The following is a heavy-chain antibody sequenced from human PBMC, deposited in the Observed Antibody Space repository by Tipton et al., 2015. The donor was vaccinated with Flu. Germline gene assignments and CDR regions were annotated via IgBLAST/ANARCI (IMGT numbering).Heavy chain of an antibody. CDR1: SFTFKNAW. V-gene: IGHV3-15*01. Sequence: SLRLSCAASSFTFKNAWMNWFRQAPGKGLQWVGRIRSRADGGTTEYAAPVKGRFAISRDDSKNTLYLQMDSLQAEDTGVYYCTTSPFHCGSAGCFSLDFWGLGTTVTVSS. J-gene: IGHJ4*02. CDR2: IRSRADGGTT. D-gene: IGHD2-2*01. CDR3: TTSPFHCGSAGCFSLDF.